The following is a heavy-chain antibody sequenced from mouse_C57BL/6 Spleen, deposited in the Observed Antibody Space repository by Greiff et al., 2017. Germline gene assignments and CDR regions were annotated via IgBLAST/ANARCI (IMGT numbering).Heavy chain of an antibody. V-gene: IGHV1-69*01. CDR2: IDPSDSYT. CDR3: ARTGFDY. Sequence: QVQLQQPGAELVMPGASVKLSCKASGYTFTSYWMHWVKQRPGQGLEWIGEIDPSDSYTNYNQQFKGKSTLTVDKSSSTAYMQLSSLTSEDSAVYYCARTGFDYWGQGTTLTVSS. CDR1: GYTFTSYW. J-gene: IGHJ2*01.